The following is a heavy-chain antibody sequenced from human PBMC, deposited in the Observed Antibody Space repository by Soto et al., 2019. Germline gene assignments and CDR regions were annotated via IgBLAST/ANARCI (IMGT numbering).Heavy chain of an antibody. J-gene: IGHJ4*02. CDR1: GGSISSSSYY. D-gene: IGHD4-17*01. CDR3: ARQVNYGDYVDY. CDR2: IYYSGST. V-gene: IGHV4-39*01. Sequence: QLQLQESGPGLVKPSETLSLTCTVSGGSISSSSYYWGWIRQPPGKGLEWIGSIYYSGSTYYNPSLKSRVTISVDTSKNQFSLKLSSVTAADTAVYYCARQVNYGDYVDYWGQGTLVTVSS.